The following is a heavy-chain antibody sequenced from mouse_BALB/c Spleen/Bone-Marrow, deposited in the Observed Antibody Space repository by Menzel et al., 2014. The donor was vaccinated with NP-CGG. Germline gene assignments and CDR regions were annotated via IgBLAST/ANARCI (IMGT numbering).Heavy chain of an antibody. CDR2: IYPGDGDT. J-gene: IGHJ4*01. CDR3: ARSDVYCALDY. D-gene: IGHD2-3*01. V-gene: IGHV1-82*01. Sequence: VQLQQSGPELVKTGASVRISCKASGYAFSNSWMNWVKQRPGQGLEWIGRIYPGDGDTYYNGKFKGKATLTADKSSSIAFMHLSCLTPVVSACYSCARSDVYCALDYWGQGTSVTVSS. CDR1: GYAFSNSW.